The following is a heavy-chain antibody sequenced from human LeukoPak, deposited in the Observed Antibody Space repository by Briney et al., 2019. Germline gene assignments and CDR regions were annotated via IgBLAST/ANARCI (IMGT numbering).Heavy chain of an antibody. J-gene: IGHJ3*02. Sequence: GGSLRLSCAASGFTFSSYAMSWVRQAPGKGLEWVSAISGSGGSTYYADSVKGRFTISRDNSKNTLYLQMNSLRAEDTAVYYCAMGIAYHYDIRGAFDIWGQGTMVTVSS. CDR3: AMGIAYHYDIRGAFDI. CDR2: ISGSGGST. D-gene: IGHD3-22*01. CDR1: GFTFSSYA. V-gene: IGHV3-23*01.